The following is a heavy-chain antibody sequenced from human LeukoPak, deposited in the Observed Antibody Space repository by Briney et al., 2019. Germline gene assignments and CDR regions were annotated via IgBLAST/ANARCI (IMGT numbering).Heavy chain of an antibody. J-gene: IGHJ6*02. CDR2: IYYSGST. CDR3: ARHDSSGWYVGYYYGMDV. V-gene: IGHV4-59*08. CDR1: GGSISSYY. Sequence: SETLSLTCTVSGGSISSYYWSWIRQPPGKGLEWIGYIYYSGSTNYNPSLKSRVTISVDTSKNQFSLKLSSVTAADTAVYYCARHDSSGWYVGYYYGMDVWGQGTTVTVSS. D-gene: IGHD6-19*01.